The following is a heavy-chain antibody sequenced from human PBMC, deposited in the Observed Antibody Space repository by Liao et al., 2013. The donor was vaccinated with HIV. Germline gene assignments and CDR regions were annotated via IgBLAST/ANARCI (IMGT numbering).Heavy chain of an antibody. CDR2: IYSSGNT. D-gene: IGHD3-3*01. V-gene: IGHV4-4*07. J-gene: IGHJ6*03. CDR1: GGSITSYY. Sequence: QVQLQESGPGLVKPSETLSLTCTVSGGSITSYYWSWIRQPAGKGLEWIGRIYSSGNTNYSPSLKSRVTMSVDTSKNQFSLNLTSVTAADTAIYYCARSHGGGITIFEMAPSGDFYYYLDVWAKGITVTVSS. CDR3: ARSHGGGITIFEMAPSGDFYYYLDV.